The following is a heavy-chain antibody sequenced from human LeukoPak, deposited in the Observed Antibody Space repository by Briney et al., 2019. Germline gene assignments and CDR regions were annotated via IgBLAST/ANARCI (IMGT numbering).Heavy chain of an antibody. CDR3: AREWGMDV. Sequence: GGSLRLSCAVSGLTFSNYGMQWVRHVGGKGLVWVSRIKSDGTTTGHADVVKGRFTISRDNAKNTWYLQMNSLRAEDTAVYYCAREWGMDVWGQGTTVTVSS. CDR1: GLTFSNYG. CDR2: IKSDGTTT. J-gene: IGHJ6*02. V-gene: IGHV3-74*01.